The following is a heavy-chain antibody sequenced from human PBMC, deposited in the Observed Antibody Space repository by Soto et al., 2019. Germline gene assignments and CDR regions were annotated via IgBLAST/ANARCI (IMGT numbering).Heavy chain of an antibody. J-gene: IGHJ4*02. CDR2: IKQDGSEK. V-gene: IGHV3-7*01. CDR3: ARVGGGYYGSGSYGFDY. D-gene: IGHD3-10*01. CDR1: GFTFSNYW. Sequence: EVQLVESGGGLVQPGGSLSLSCAASGFTFSNYWMTWVRQAPGKGLEWVANIKQDGSEKYFVDSVKGRSTISRDNAKSSVYLHMDSLSVEDTAVYYCARVGGGYYGSGSYGFDYWGQGSLVTVSS.